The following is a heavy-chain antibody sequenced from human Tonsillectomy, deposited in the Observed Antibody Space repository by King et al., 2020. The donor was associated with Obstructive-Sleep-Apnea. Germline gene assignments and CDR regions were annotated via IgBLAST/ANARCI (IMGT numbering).Heavy chain of an antibody. Sequence: QLVQSGGGLVQPGRSLRLSCAASGFTFDDYAMHWVRQAAGKGLEWVSGISWNSGSVGYADSVKGRFTSSRDNAKNSLYLHMNSLRAEDTALYYCAKLKVLHAFDIWGQGTMVTVSS. CDR3: AKLKVLHAFDI. V-gene: IGHV3-9*01. J-gene: IGHJ3*02. CDR2: ISWNSGSV. CDR1: GFTFDDYA.